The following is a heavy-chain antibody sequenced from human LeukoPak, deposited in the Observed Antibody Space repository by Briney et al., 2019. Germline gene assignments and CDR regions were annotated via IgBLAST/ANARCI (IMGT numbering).Heavy chain of an antibody. CDR3: TKDVVPDSGWDLDY. CDR1: GFTFSTYS. J-gene: IGHJ4*02. V-gene: IGHV3-23*01. D-gene: IGHD6-19*01. CDR2: IYPNGGST. Sequence: GGSLRLSCAASGFTFSTYSMTWVRQGPGKGLEWVSSIYPNGGSTFYADSVKGRSTISRDNSKNTLYLQMSSLRTEDTAVYYCTKDVVPDSGWDLDYWGQGTLVTVSS.